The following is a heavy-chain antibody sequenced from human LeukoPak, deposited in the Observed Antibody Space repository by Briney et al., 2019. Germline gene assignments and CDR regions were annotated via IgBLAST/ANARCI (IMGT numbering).Heavy chain of an antibody. Sequence: GGSLRLSCAASGFTFSSFWMSWVRQAPGKGLEWMANIKQDGSEKYYVDSVKGRFTISRDNAKNSLYLQMNSLRAEDTAVYYCARVAHSSGWYWFDPWGQGTLVSVSS. CDR1: GFTFSSFW. J-gene: IGHJ5*02. D-gene: IGHD6-19*01. V-gene: IGHV3-7*05. CDR2: IKQDGSEK. CDR3: ARVAHSSGWYWFDP.